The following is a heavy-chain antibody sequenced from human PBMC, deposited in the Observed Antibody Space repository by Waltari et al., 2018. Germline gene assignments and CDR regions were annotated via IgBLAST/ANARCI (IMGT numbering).Heavy chain of an antibody. Sequence: QVQLQESGPRLVKPSETLSLICTVSGGSISSSYWSWIRQPPGKGLDWIGYIYYTGSTNFNPSLKSRFTMSVDTSKNQFSLKLSSVTAADTAVYYCARGGGGDWEWFDPWGQGTLVTVSS. J-gene: IGHJ5*02. CDR2: IYYTGST. D-gene: IGHD2-21*02. CDR1: GGSISSSY. V-gene: IGHV4-59*01. CDR3: ARGGGGDWEWFDP.